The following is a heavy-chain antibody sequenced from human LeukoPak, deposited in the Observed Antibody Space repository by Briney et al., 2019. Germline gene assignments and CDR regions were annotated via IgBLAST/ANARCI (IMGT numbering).Heavy chain of an antibody. CDR1: GFTFSSYE. J-gene: IGHJ4*02. CDR3: ASQGSGYDSPIDH. CDR2: ISSSGSTI. Sequence: PGGSLRLSCAASGFTFSSYEMNWVRQAPGKGLEWVSYISSSGSTIYYADSVKGRFTISRDNARNSLYLQMNSLRAEDTAVYYCASQGSGYDSPIDHWGQGTLVTVSS. V-gene: IGHV3-48*03. D-gene: IGHD5-12*01.